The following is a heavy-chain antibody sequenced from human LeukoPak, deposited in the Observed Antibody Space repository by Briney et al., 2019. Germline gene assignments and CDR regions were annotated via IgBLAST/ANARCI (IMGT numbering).Heavy chain of an antibody. CDR2: ISSSSSTI. J-gene: IGHJ6*03. CDR3: ARRCMVTKVYYYYYMDV. V-gene: IGHV3-48*01. D-gene: IGHD2-21*02. CDR1: GFTFSSYS. Sequence: GGSLRLSCAASGFTFSSYSMNWVRQAPGKGLEWVSYISSSSSTIYYADSVKGRFTISRDNAKNSLYLQMNSLRAEDTAVYYCARRCMVTKVYYYYYMDVWGKGTTVTVSS.